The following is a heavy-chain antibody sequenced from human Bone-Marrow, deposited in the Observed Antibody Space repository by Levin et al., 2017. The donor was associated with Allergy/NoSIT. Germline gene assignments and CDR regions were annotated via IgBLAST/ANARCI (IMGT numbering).Heavy chain of an antibody. Sequence: SGPTLVKPTQTLTLTCTFGGFSLSANTMGVAWVRQSPGKALEWLALIYSEDDKRYSPSLQDRITITKDSSKNQVFLTVTNLDSPTTGTYFCTHVGRLGPRAADWLRNTFDYWGQGARVTVSS. V-gene: IGHV2-5*02. CDR2: IYSEDDK. J-gene: IGHJ4*02. CDR1: GFSLSANTMG. D-gene: IGHD3-9*01. CDR3: THVGRLGPRAADWLRNTFDY.